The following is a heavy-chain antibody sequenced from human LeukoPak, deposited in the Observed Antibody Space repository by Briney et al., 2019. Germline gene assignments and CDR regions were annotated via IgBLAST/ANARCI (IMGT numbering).Heavy chain of an antibody. CDR3: ARGPGRVGGDN. CDR1: GGSISNSY. V-gene: IGHV4-59*01. CDR2: LYYTGSS. D-gene: IGHD3-16*01. J-gene: IGHJ4*02. Sequence: SETLSLTCTVSGGSISNSYWSWMRQPPGKGLEWIGYLYYTGSSNYNPSLKSRVTISVDRSKNQFSLKLSSVTAADTAIYYCARGPGRVGGDNWGQGTLVTVSS.